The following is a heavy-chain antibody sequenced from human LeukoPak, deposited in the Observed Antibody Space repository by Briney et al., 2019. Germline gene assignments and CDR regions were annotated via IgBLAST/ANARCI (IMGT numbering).Heavy chain of an antibody. J-gene: IGHJ4*02. V-gene: IGHV3-7*01. CDR3: ARDSAGNDY. CDR2: IKQDGSEK. D-gene: IGHD6-13*01. CDR1: GSTFSTYW. Sequence: GGSLRLSCAASGSTFSTYWMSWVRQAPGKGLEWVANIKQDGSEKYYVDSVKGRFTISGDNAKNSLYLQMNSLRAEDTAMYYCARDSAGNDYWGQGTLVTVSS.